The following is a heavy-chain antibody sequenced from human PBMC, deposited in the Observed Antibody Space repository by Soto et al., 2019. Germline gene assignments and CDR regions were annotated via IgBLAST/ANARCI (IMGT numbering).Heavy chain of an antibody. J-gene: IGHJ4*02. CDR3: ARYHITEGVGRNFDY. CDR1: GFTFSPYS. CDR2: ISSSSSEI. V-gene: IGHV3-21*01. D-gene: IGHD1-20*01. Sequence: VQLVESGGGVVKPGGSLRLSCAASGFTFSPYSMHWVRQAPGKGLEWVPAISSSSSEIYYADSVKGRFTISSDNAKNSLYLQMTSLRVEDTAVYFCARYHITEGVGRNFDYWGQGTLVTVSS.